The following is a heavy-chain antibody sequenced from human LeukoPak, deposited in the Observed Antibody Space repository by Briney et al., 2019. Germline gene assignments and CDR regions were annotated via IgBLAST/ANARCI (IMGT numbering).Heavy chain of an antibody. J-gene: IGHJ4*02. Sequence: GGSLRLSCAASGFTFSSYCMTWVRQAPGKGLEWVANIKKDGSEKFYVDSVKGRFTISRDNAKSSLYLQMDSLRGEDTAVYYCTRGGASTSYYWFYWGQGTLVTVSS. CDR2: IKKDGSEK. CDR1: GFTFSSYC. D-gene: IGHD2-8*01. CDR3: TRGGASTSYYWFY. V-gene: IGHV3-7*03.